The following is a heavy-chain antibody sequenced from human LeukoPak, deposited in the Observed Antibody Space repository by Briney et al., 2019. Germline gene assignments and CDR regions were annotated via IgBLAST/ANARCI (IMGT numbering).Heavy chain of an antibody. CDR1: GFTSSSYW. D-gene: IGHD2-2*01. V-gene: IGHV3-74*01. CDR2: INIDGSTI. CDR3: ARAGQYRFDY. Sequence: GGSLRLSCVPSGFTSSSYWMHWVRQAPGKGLVWVSRINIDGSTINYADSVKGRFTISRDNAKNTLYLQMNSLRAEDTAVYYCARAGQYRFDYWGQGTLVTVSS. J-gene: IGHJ4*02.